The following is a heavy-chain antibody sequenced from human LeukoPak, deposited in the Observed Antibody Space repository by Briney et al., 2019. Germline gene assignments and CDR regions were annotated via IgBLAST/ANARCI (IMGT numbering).Heavy chain of an antibody. CDR3: ARDSRGRYSSSWYFDY. CDR1: GDSVSSNSAA. Sequence: SQTLSLTCAISGDSVSSNSAAWNWIRQSPSRGLEWLGRTYYRSKWYNDYAVFVKGRITINPDTPKNQFSLQLNSVTPEDTAVYYCARDSRGRYSSSWYFDYWGQGTLVTVSS. V-gene: IGHV6-1*01. D-gene: IGHD6-13*01. J-gene: IGHJ4*02. CDR2: TYYRSKWYN.